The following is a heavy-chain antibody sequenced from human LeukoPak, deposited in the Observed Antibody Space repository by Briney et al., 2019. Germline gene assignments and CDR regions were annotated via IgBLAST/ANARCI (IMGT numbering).Heavy chain of an antibody. CDR1: GFTFTSAW. CDR3: ITGDYDFWSGFYSPNHYFDY. CDR2: IKGETAAEAP. D-gene: IGHD3-3*01. J-gene: IGHJ4*02. V-gene: IGHV3-15*01. Sequence: AGGSLRLSCAASGFTFTSAWMSWVRQAPGKGLEWVGRIKGETAAEAPDYGASVKGRFTISRDDSKNTLFLQMNSLKTEDTAVYYCITGDYDFWSGFYSPNHYFDYWGQGTLVTVSS.